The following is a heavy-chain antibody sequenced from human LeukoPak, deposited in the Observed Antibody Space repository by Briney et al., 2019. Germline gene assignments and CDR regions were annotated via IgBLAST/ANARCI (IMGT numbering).Heavy chain of an antibody. D-gene: IGHD1-14*01. CDR1: GGSISTYY. V-gene: IGHV4-59*01. Sequence: SETLSLTCTVSGGSISTYYWSWIRQPPGKGLEWIGYIFYTGSPNYNPSLKSRVTISVDTSKNQFSLKLTSVTAADTAVYYCARTTFGPYYFGYWGQGSLVTVSS. J-gene: IGHJ4*02. CDR3: ARTTFGPYYFGY. CDR2: IFYTGSP.